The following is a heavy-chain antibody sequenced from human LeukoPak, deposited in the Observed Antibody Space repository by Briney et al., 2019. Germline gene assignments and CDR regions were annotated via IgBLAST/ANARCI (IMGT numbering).Heavy chain of an antibody. V-gene: IGHV1-8*01. J-gene: IGHJ4*02. CDR2: MNPNSGNT. CDR1: GYTFTSYD. CDR3: ARGKDRELLSSEWHFDY. Sequence: GASVKVSCKASGYTFTSYDINWVRQATGQGLEWMGWMNPNSGNTGYAQKFQGRVTMTRNTSISTAYMELSSLRSEDTAVYYCARGKDRELLSSEWHFDYWGQGTLVTVSS. D-gene: IGHD2-2*01.